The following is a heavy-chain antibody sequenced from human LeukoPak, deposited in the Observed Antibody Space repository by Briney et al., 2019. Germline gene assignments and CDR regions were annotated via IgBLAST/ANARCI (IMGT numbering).Heavy chain of an antibody. CDR2: IIPILGIA. J-gene: IGHJ5*02. CDR1: GGTFSSYA. Sequence: GASVKVSCKASGGTFSSYAISWVRQAPGQGLEWMGRIIPILGIANYAQKFQGRVTMTSDTSTSTAYMELRSLRSDDTAVYYCARDRGIAEADSFDPWGQGTLVTVSS. V-gene: IGHV1-69*04. CDR3: ARDRGIAEADSFDP. D-gene: IGHD6-13*01.